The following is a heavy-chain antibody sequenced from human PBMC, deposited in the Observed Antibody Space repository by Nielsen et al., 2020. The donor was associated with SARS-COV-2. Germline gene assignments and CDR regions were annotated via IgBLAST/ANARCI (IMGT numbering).Heavy chain of an antibody. D-gene: IGHD2-2*01. CDR2: ISSSSSYT. Sequence: GGSLRLSCAASGFTVSSNYMSWVRQAPGKGLEWVSYISSSSSYTNYADSVKGRFTISRDNAKNSLYLQMNSLRAEDTAVYYCASSHCSSTSCYYYYGMDVWGQGTTVTVSS. V-gene: IGHV3-11*03. CDR1: GFTVSSNY. J-gene: IGHJ6*02. CDR3: ASSHCSSTSCYYYYGMDV.